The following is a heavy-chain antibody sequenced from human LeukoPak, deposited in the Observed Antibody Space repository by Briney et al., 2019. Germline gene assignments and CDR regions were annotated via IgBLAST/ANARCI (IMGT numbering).Heavy chain of an antibody. CDR1: GGSISSGDYY. J-gene: IGHJ4*02. CDR3: ARGDSGYDYDPATLGY. D-gene: IGHD5-12*01. Sequence: PSQTLSLTCTVSGGSISSGDYYWSWIRQPPGKGLEWIGYIYYSGSTYYNPSLKSRVTISVDTSKNQFSLKLSSVTAADTAAYYCARGDSGYDYDPATLGYWGQGTLVTVSS. V-gene: IGHV4-30-4*01. CDR2: IYYSGST.